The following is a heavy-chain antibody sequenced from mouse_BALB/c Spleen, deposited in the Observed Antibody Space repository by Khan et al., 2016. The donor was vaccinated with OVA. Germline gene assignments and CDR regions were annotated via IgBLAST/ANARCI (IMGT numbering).Heavy chain of an antibody. CDR1: GYSFTSYY. CDR2: IDPFNGGS. V-gene: IGHV1-31*01. CDR3: ARHGSSSWFAY. Sequence: VQLQQPGPELMKPGASVKISCKASGYSFTSYYIHWVKQSHGKTLEWIGYIDPFNGGSTYNQKFKVKATLSGDKSFSTAYMHLSSLKSADSAVYYCARHGSSSWFAYWGQGTLVTVSA. D-gene: IGHD1-1*01. J-gene: IGHJ3*01.